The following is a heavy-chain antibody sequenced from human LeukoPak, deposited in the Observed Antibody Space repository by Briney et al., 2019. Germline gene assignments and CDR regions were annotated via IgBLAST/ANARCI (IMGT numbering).Heavy chain of an antibody. V-gene: IGHV4-61*02. CDR1: GGSISSGSYY. CDR3: ARELIVEAAAEAEMDAFDI. D-gene: IGHD6-13*01. CDR2: IYTSGST. Sequence: PSQTLSLTCTVSGGSISSGSYYWSWIRQPAGKGLEWIGRIYTSGSTNYNPSLKSRVTISVDTSKNQFSLKLSSVTAADTAVYYCARELIVEAAAEAEMDAFDIWGQGTMVTVSS. J-gene: IGHJ3*02.